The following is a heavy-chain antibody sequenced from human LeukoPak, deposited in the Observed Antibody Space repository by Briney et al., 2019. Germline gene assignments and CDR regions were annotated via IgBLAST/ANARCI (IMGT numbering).Heavy chain of an antibody. CDR1: GFTFYEYA. V-gene: IGHV3-43*02. Sequence: GGSLRLSCTTSGFTFYEYAMHWVRQAPGKGLEWVSSISGNGGITYYADSVKGRFTISRSNSRNSLYLQMNSLRTEDTALYYCTKDRYWPSTYCPTDYWSQGTLVTVSS. D-gene: IGHD2-2*01. J-gene: IGHJ4*02. CDR3: TKDRYWPSTYCPTDY. CDR2: ISGNGGIT.